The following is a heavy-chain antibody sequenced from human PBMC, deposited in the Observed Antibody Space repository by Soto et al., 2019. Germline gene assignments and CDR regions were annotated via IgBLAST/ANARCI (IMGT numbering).Heavy chain of an antibody. CDR2: ISGSGGST. D-gene: IGHD1-26*01. CDR1: GFTFSSYA. V-gene: IGHV3-23*01. J-gene: IGHJ4*02. CDR3: AKDPGVVGATYYFDY. Sequence: PGGSLRLSCAASGFTFSSYAMSWVRQAPGKGLEWVSAISGSGGSTYYADSVKGRFTISRDNSKNTLYLQMNSLRAEDTAVYYCAKDPGVVGATYYFDYWGQGTLVTVSS.